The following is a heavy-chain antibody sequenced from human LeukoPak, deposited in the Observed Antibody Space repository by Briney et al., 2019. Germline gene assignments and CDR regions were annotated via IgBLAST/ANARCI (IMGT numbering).Heavy chain of an antibody. J-gene: IGHJ5*02. Sequence: GESLKISCKGSGYSFTSYWIGWVRQMPGKGLEWMGIIYPGDSDTRYSPSFQGQVTISADKSISTAYLQWSSLKASDTAMYYCARHVQGYSGYDSWFDPWGQGTLVTVSS. CDR1: GYSFTSYW. CDR2: IYPGDSDT. V-gene: IGHV5-51*01. D-gene: IGHD5-12*01. CDR3: ARHVQGYSGYDSWFDP.